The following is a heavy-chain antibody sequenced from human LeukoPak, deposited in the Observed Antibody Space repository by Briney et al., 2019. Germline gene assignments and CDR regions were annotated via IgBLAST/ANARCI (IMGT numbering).Heavy chain of an antibody. D-gene: IGHD2-2*01. CDR2: ISSSSSYI. Sequence: PGGSLRLSCAASGFTFSSYSMNWVRQAPGKGLEWVSSISSSSSYIYYADSVMGRFTISRDNAKNSLYLQMYSLRAEDTAVYYCARGLNYCNSASCHLDYWGQGTLVTVSS. J-gene: IGHJ4*02. CDR1: GFTFSSYS. V-gene: IGHV3-21*01. CDR3: ARGLNYCNSASCHLDY.